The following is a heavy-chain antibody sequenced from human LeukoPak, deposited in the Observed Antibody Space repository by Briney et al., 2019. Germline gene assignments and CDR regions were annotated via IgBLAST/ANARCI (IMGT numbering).Heavy chain of an antibody. D-gene: IGHD1-26*01. V-gene: IGHV4-39*01. CDR2: IYYSGST. Sequence: SETLSLTCTVSGGSISSSSYYWGWIRQPPGKGLEWIGSIYYSGSTYYNPSLKSRVTISVDTSKNQFSLKLSSVTAADTAVYYCARHLSGSYSGLDYWAREPWSPSPQ. CDR3: ARHLSGSYSGLDY. J-gene: IGHJ4*02. CDR1: GGSISSSSYY.